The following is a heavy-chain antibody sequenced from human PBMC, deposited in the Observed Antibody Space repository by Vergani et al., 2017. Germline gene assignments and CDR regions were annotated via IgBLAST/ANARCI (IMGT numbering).Heavy chain of an antibody. J-gene: IGHJ4*02. Sequence: QVQLQESGPGLVKPSETLSLTCAVYGGSFSGYYWSWIRQPPGKGLEWIGYIYYSGSTNYNPSLKSRVTRSVDTSKNQCSLKLSSVTAADTAVYYCARARGYYGSAIDYWGQGTLVTVSS. CDR2: IYYSGST. V-gene: IGHV4-59*01. CDR3: ARARGYYGSAIDY. CDR1: GGSFSGYY. D-gene: IGHD3-10*01.